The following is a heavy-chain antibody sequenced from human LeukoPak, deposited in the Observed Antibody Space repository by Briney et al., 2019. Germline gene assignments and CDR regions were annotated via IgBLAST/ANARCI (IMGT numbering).Heavy chain of an antibody. D-gene: IGHD5-12*01. CDR3: ARGYSGYDYPFDY. J-gene: IGHJ4*02. CDR1: GYTFTGYY. Sequence: ASVKVSCKASGYTFTGYYMHWVRQAPGQGLEWMGGIIPIFGTANYAQKFQGRVTITADESTSTAYMELSSLRSEDTAVYYCARGYSGYDYPFDYWGQGTLVTVSS. V-gene: IGHV1-69*13. CDR2: IIPIFGTA.